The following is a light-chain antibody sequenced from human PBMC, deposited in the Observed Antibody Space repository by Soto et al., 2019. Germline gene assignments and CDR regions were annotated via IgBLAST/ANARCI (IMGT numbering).Light chain of an antibody. CDR1: QGINNY. CDR2: AAS. CDR3: QQLNTYPIT. Sequence: IQLTQSPSSLSASVGDRVTITCRASQGINNYLAWYQQKPGKAPNLLIYAASTLQSGVPSRFSGSGSGTDFTFTISSLQPEDFATYYCQQLNTYPITFGQGTRLEIK. V-gene: IGKV1-9*01. J-gene: IGKJ5*01.